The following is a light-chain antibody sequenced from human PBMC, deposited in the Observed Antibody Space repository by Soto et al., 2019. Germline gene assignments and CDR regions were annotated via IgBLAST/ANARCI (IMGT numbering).Light chain of an antibody. V-gene: IGLV2-8*01. CDR3: SSYADTAWV. CDR1: SSDVGGYNY. Sequence: QSALTQPPSASGSPGQSVTISCTGTSSDVGGYNYVSWYQQHPGKAPKLIIYEVTKRPSGVPDRFSGSKSGNTASLTVSGLQAEDEADYLCSSYADTAWVRGGGTKLPAL. CDR2: EVT. J-gene: IGLJ3*02.